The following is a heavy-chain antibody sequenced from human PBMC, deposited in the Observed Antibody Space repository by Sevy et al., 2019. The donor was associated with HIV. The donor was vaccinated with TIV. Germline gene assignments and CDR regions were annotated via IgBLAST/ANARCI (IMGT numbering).Heavy chain of an antibody. Sequence: GGSLRLSCAASRFTFSTYDMNWVRQAPGKGLEWVSYISSSSSIYYADSVKGRFTISRGNAKNSLYLQMNSLRDEDTAVYYCARGNYYSFDYWGQGTLVTVSS. D-gene: IGHD1-26*01. J-gene: IGHJ4*02. CDR1: RFTFSTYD. V-gene: IGHV3-48*02. CDR3: ARGNYYSFDY. CDR2: ISSSSSI.